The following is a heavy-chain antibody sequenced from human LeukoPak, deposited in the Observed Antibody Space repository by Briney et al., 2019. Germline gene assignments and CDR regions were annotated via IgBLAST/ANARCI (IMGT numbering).Heavy chain of an antibody. CDR3: ARASPHKAGIALDS. Sequence: SATLSLTCTVSNGSISPHYLSWIRQPPHKGLEWIGYVFYTGGTNYNPSLKSRLTISVDTSKNQLSLKMRSVTAADTAVYYCARASPHKAGIALDSWGQGTLVTVSS. J-gene: IGHJ4*02. V-gene: IGHV4-59*11. D-gene: IGHD6-13*01. CDR1: NGSISPHY. CDR2: VFYTGGT.